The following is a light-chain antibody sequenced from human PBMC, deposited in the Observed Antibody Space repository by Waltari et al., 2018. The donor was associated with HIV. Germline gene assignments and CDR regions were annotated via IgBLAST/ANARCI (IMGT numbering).Light chain of an antibody. Sequence: QSVLTHTPPVFWAPGQRGTLSCHGNSSPPGAGYEVPWYQQLPGTAPKLLIYGKSNRPSGVPDRFSGSKSGTSASLAITGLQAEDEADYYCQAYDSSLSVVVFGGGTKLTVL. V-gene: IGLV1-40*01. CDR3: QAYDSSLSVVV. J-gene: IGLJ2*01. CDR2: GKS. CDR1: SSPPGAGYE.